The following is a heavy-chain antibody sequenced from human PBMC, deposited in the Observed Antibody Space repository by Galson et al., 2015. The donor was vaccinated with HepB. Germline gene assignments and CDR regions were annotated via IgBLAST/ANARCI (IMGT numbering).Heavy chain of an antibody. V-gene: IGHV1-18*04. CDR2: ISAYNGNT. J-gene: IGHJ6*02. CDR3: ARDIGRGVVVVAATLRGYYYYGMDV. D-gene: IGHD2-15*01. Sequence: SVKVSCKASGYTFTRYGISWVRQAPGQGLEWMGWISAYNGNTNYAQKLQGRVTMTTDTSTSTAYMGLRSLRSDDTAVYYCARDIGRGVVVVAATLRGYYYYGMDVWGQGTTVTVSS. CDR1: GYTFTRYG.